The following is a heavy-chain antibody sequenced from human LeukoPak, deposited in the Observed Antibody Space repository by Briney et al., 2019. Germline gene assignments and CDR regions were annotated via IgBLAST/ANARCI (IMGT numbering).Heavy chain of an antibody. CDR1: GYTFTSYG. CDR3: ARGTPAASFYYYYYGMDV. V-gene: IGHV1-18*01. Sequence: ASVKVSCKASGYTFTSYGISWVRQAPGQGLEWMGWISAHNGNTNYAQKLQGRVTMTTDTSTSTAYMELRSLRSDDTAVYYCARGTPAASFYYYYYGMDVWGQGTTVTVSS. D-gene: IGHD2-2*01. CDR2: ISAHNGNT. J-gene: IGHJ6*02.